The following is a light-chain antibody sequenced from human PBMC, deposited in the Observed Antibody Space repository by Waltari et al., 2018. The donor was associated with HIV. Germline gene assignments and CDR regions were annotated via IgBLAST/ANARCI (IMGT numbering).Light chain of an antibody. J-gene: IGLJ1*01. CDR3: AAWDDSLNGYV. V-gene: IGLV1-44*01. CDR1: SSNIGGNT. Sequence: QSVLTQPPSASGTPGQRVTISCSGSSSNIGGNTVNWYQQLPGTAPKLLIYSDNQRPSGVPDRFAGSKSGTSASPAISGLHSEDEADYYCAAWDDSLNGYVFGPGTKVTVL. CDR2: SDN.